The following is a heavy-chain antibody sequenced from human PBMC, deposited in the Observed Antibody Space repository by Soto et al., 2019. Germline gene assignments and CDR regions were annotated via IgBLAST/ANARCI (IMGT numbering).Heavy chain of an antibody. V-gene: IGHV4-30-4*01. CDR1: GGSPNSDSYY. J-gene: IGHJ5*02. CDR2: IYSSGST. CDR3: VRATDCATVDACHRNFDA. Sequence: QVRLQESGPGLVKPSQTLSLTCTVSGGSPNSDSYYWVWIRKPPGKGLEWIGYIYSSGSTYSNPPLKRPVVMSVDTSQNHFALTLTSWTAAEPAVYFCVRATDCATVDACHRNFDAWGQVIPVAVAS. D-gene: IGHD2-15*01.